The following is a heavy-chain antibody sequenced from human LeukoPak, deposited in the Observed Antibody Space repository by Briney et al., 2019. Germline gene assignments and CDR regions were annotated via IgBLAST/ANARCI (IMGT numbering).Heavy chain of an antibody. CDR1: GGSFSGYY. CDR3: ARRRGIVVVPAAYNWFDP. CDR2: INHSGST. D-gene: IGHD2-2*01. Sequence: SETLSLTCAVYGGSFSGYYWSWIRQPPGKGLEWIGEINHSGSTNYNPSLKSRVTISVDTSKNQFSLKLSSVTAADTAVYYCARRRGIVVVPAAYNWFDPGAREPWSPSPQ. V-gene: IGHV4-34*01. J-gene: IGHJ5*02.